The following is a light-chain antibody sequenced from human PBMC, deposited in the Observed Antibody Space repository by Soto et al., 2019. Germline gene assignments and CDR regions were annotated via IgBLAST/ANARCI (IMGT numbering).Light chain of an antibody. CDR3: CSYAGSYPYV. CDR1: SSDVGGYNY. J-gene: IGLJ1*01. Sequence: QSVLTQPRSVSGSPGQSVTISCTGTSSDVGGYNYVSWYQQHPGKAPKFMIYDVSKRPSGVPDRFSGSKSGNTASLTISGLQAEDEADYYCCSYAGSYPYVFGTGTKATVL. CDR2: DVS. V-gene: IGLV2-11*01.